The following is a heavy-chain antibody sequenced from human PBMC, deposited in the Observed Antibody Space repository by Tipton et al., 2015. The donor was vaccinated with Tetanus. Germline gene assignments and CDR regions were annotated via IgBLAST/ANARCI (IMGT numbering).Heavy chain of an antibody. J-gene: IGHJ4*02. CDR1: GDSISSFY. V-gene: IGHV4-4*07. CDR3: ARGWGSSWYYFDY. CDR2: IYTSGST. D-gene: IGHD6-13*01. Sequence: TLSLTCSVSGDSISSFYRSWIRQPAGKGLEWIGRIYTSGSTNYNPSLKSRVTMSVDTSKRQFSLKLNSVTAADTAVYYCARGWGSSWYYFDYWGQGILVTVSS.